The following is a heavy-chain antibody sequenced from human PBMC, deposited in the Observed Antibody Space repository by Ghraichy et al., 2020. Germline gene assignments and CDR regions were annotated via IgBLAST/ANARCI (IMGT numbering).Heavy chain of an antibody. CDR1: GYTFTSYA. J-gene: IGHJ3*02. V-gene: IGHV1-3*01. Sequence: ASVKVSCKASGYTFTSYAMHWVRQAPGQRLEWMGWINAGNGNTKYSQKFQGRVTITRDTSASTAYMELSSLRSEDTAVYYYARAEMYYSSSWYDAFDIWGQGTMVTVSS. CDR3: ARAEMYYSSSWYDAFDI. CDR2: INAGNGNT. D-gene: IGHD6-13*01.